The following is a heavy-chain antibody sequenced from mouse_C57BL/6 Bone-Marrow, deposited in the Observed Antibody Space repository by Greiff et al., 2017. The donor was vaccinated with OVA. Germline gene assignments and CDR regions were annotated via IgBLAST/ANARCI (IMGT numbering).Heavy chain of an antibody. CDR3: ASDYGNYLAWFAY. CDR1: GYTFTSYW. CDR2: IHPNSGST. D-gene: IGHD2-1*01. J-gene: IGHJ3*01. Sequence: QVQLQQPGAELVKPGASVKLSCKASGYTFTSYWMHWVKQRPGQGLEWIGMIHPNSGSTNYNEKFKSKATLTVDKSSSTAYMQLSSLTSEDSAVYYCASDYGNYLAWFAYWGQGTLVTVS. V-gene: IGHV1-64*01.